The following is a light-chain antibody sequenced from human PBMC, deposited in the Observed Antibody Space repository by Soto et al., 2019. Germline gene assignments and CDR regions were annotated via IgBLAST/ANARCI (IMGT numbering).Light chain of an antibody. Sequence: DIQMTQSPSSLSASVGDRVTITCRASQSISSFLNWYQQKPGKAPRLLIYAASSLQIGVPSRFSASGSGTDFTLTISSLQPEDFATYYCQQSYSTPETFGQGTKVDIK. CDR2: AAS. CDR1: QSISSF. CDR3: QQSYSTPET. J-gene: IGKJ1*01. V-gene: IGKV1-39*01.